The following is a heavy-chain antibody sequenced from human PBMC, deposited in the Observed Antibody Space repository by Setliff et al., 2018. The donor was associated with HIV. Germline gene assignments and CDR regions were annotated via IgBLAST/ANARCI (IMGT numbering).Heavy chain of an antibody. J-gene: IGHJ3*02. CDR2: IYTSGST. Sequence: PSETLSLTCTVSGGSISSGSYYWSWIRQPAGKGLEWIGRIYTSGSTNYNPSLKSRVIISIDTSKNQFSLKLFSVTAADTAVYYCARRERYYDILTGRVSDGFDIWGQGTMVTVSS. CDR1: GGSISSGSYY. D-gene: IGHD3-9*01. V-gene: IGHV4-61*02. CDR3: ARRERYYDILTGRVSDGFDI.